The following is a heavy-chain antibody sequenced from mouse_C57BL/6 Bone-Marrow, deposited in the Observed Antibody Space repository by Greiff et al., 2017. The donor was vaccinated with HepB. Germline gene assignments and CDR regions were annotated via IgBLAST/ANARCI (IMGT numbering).Heavy chain of an antibody. V-gene: IGHV1-81*01. CDR2: IYPRSGNT. CDR1: GYTFTSYG. D-gene: IGHD1-1*01. J-gene: IGHJ4*01. Sequence: QVQLKESGAELARPGASVKLSCKASGYTFTSYGISWVKQRTGQGLEWIGEIYPRSGNTYYNEKFKGKATLTADKSSSTAYMELRSLTSEASAVYFCRHYYGSSYAMDYWGQGTSVTVSS. CDR3: RHYYGSSYAMDY.